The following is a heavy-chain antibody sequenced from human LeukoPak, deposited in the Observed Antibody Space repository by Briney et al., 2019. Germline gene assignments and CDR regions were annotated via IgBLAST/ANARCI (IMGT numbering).Heavy chain of an antibody. CDR2: IYYSGST. V-gene: IGHV4-59*01. CDR1: GGSISSYY. Sequence: SETLSLTCTVSGGSISSYYWSWIRQPPGKGLEWIGYIYYSGSTNYNPSLKSRVTISVDTSKNQFSLKLSSVTAADTAVYYCAREVRFLEWLPSMGESGMDVWGQGTTVTVSS. J-gene: IGHJ6*02. CDR3: AREVRFLEWLPSMGESGMDV. D-gene: IGHD3-3*01.